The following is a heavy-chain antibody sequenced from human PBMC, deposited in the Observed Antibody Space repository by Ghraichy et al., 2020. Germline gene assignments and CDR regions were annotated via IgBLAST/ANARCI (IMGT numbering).Heavy chain of an antibody. D-gene: IGHD3-10*01. CDR3: ARTYYYGSAIDY. V-gene: IGHV4-38-2*01. CDR2: IYHSGST. CDR1: GYSISSGYY. J-gene: IGHJ4*02. Sequence: SETLSLTCAVSGYSISSGYYWGWIRQPPGKGLEWIGSIYHSGSTYYNPSLKSRVTISVDTSKNQFSLKLSSVTAADTAVYYCARTYYYGSAIDYWGQGTLVTVSS.